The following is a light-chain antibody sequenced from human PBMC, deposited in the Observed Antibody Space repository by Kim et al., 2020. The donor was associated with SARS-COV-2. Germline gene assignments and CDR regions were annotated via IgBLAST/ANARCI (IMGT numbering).Light chain of an antibody. CDR1: QSLLHSNGYNY. CDR3: MQALQTPYT. Sequence: EPASSSCRSSQSLLHSNGYNYLDWYLQKPGQSPQLLIYLGSTRASGVPDRFSGSGSGTDFTLKISRVEAEDVGVYYCMQALQTPYTFGQGTKLEI. J-gene: IGKJ2*01. CDR2: LGS. V-gene: IGKV2-28*01.